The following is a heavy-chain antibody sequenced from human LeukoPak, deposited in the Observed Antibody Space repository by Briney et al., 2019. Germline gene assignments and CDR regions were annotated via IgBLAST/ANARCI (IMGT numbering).Heavy chain of an antibody. CDR2: ISYDGSSK. CDR1: GFTLSSHG. V-gene: IGHV3-30*18. CDR3: AKFTLTIAVAATDY. D-gene: IGHD6-19*01. J-gene: IGHJ4*02. Sequence: SGGSLRLSCAASGFTLSSHGMHWVRQAPGKGLEWVAVISYDGSSKYYADSVKGRFTIPRDNSKNTLYLQMNSLRAEDTAVYYCAKFTLTIAVAATDYWGQGTLVTVSS.